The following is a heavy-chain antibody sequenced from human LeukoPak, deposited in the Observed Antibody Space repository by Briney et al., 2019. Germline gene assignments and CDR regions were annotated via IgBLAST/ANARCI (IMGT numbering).Heavy chain of an antibody. J-gene: IGHJ3*02. CDR1: GYSISSGYY. CDR2: INHSGST. D-gene: IGHD3-22*01. V-gene: IGHV4-38-2*02. CDR3: ARSRGRRITMIVVVIHDAFDI. Sequence: KPSETLSLTCTVPGYSISSGYYWGWIRQPPGKGLEWIGEINHSGSTNYNPSLKSRVTISVDTSKNQFSLKLSSVTAADTAVYYCARSRGRRITMIVVVIHDAFDIWGQGTMVTVSS.